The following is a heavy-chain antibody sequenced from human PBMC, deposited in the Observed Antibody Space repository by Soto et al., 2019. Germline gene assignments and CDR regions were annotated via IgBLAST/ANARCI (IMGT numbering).Heavy chain of an antibody. CDR2: IYPGDSDT. J-gene: IGHJ3*02. Sequence: GGSLKISCKGSGYSFTSYLIGWVRQMPGKGLEWVGIIYPGDSDTRYSPSFQGQVTISADKSISTAYLQWSSLKASDTAMYYCASTAYCSGGSCYPAWCDASDIWGQGTMVTVSS. CDR1: GYSFTSYL. V-gene: IGHV5-51*01. D-gene: IGHD2-15*01. CDR3: ASTAYCSGGSCYPAWCDASDI.